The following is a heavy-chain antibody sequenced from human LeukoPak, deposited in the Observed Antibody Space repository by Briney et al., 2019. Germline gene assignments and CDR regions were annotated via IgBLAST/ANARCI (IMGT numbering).Heavy chain of an antibody. Sequence: SETLSLTCTVSGGSVSSGSYYWSWIRQPPGKGLEWIGYIYYSGSTNYNPSLKSRVTISVDTSKNQFSLKLSSVTAADTAVYYCARDRGSPRNWFDPWGQGTLVTVSS. V-gene: IGHV4-61*01. CDR1: GGSVSSGSYY. D-gene: IGHD1-26*01. CDR2: IYYSGST. J-gene: IGHJ5*02. CDR3: ARDRGSPRNWFDP.